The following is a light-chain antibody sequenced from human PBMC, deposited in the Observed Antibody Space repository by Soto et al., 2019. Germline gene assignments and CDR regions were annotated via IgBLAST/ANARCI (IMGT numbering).Light chain of an antibody. Sequence: DNQMTQSPSTLSASVGDRVTITCRASQSNDSTNWLAWYQQKPGKAPKLLIYDASNLESGVPSRFSVSGSGTEFTLTISSLQPDDFATYYCQQYNSYPWTFGQGTKV. V-gene: IGKV1-5*01. CDR3: QQYNSYPWT. J-gene: IGKJ1*01. CDR1: QSNDSTNW. CDR2: DAS.